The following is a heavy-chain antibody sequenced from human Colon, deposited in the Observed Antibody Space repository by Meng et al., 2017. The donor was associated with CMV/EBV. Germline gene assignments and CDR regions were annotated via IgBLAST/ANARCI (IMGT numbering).Heavy chain of an antibody. CDR3: ARGYDFWNGHYDY. V-gene: IGHV1-18*04. Sequence: ASVKVSCKASGYTFNGFYVHWVRQAPGQGPEWMGWINPLDGDTNYAQKLQGRFTMTTDTSTSTAYMELRSLRSDDTAVYYCARGYDFWNGHYDYWGQGTLVTVSS. CDR1: GYTFNGFY. D-gene: IGHD3-3*01. J-gene: IGHJ4*02. CDR2: INPLDGDT.